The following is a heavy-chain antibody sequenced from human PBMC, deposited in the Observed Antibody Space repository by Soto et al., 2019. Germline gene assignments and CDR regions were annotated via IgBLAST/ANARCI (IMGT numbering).Heavy chain of an antibody. Sequence: EVQLVESGGGLVKPGGSLRLACAASGFTFSNAWMSWVRQAPGKGLEWVCLIKRKTDGGTTDHAAPVKGRFTISRDDSKNTLYLQMNSLKTVDTAVYYCTTDLADYWGQGTLVTVSS. J-gene: IGHJ4*02. V-gene: IGHV3-15*01. CDR3: TTDLADY. CDR1: GFTFSNAW. CDR2: IKRKTDGGTT.